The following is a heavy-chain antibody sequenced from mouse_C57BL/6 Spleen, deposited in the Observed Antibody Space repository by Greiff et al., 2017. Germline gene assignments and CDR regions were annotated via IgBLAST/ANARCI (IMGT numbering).Heavy chain of an antibody. CDR3: VRGYPDV. CDR2: INPSTGGT. CDR1: GYSFTGYY. V-gene: IGHV1-42*01. Sequence: VQLQQSGPELVKPGASVKISCKASGYSFTGYYMNWVKQSPEKSLEWIGEINPSTGGTTYNQKFKAKATLTVDKSSSTAYMQLKRLTSEDSAVYYCVRGYPDVWGTGTTVTVSS. J-gene: IGHJ1*03.